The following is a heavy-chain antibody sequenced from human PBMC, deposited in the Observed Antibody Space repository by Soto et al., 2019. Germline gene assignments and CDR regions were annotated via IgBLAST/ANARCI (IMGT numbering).Heavy chain of an antibody. Sequence: TSETLSLTCTVSGGSISNYYWSWIRQPPGKGLEWIGYIFYGGTTNYNPSLKSRVTISVDTSRNHFSLKLSSVTAADTAVYYCARVYGGYLDYWGQGTLVTVSS. D-gene: IGHD2-15*01. V-gene: IGHV4-59*08. CDR3: ARVYGGYLDY. J-gene: IGHJ4*02. CDR2: IFYGGTT. CDR1: GGSISNYY.